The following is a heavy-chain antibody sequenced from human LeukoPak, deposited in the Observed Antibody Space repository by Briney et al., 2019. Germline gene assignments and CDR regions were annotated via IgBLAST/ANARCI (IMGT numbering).Heavy chain of an antibody. J-gene: IGHJ5*02. CDR3: ARDGGGIVVVPAAIIYNNWFDP. V-gene: IGHV1-2*02. CDR2: SNPNSGGT. Sequence: SVTVSFMASGYTFTGYYMHWVRPAPGQGLEWMGWSNPNSGGTNYAQKFQGRVTMTRDTSISTAYMELSRLRSDDTAVYYCARDGGGIVVVPAAIIYNNWFDPWGQGTLVTVSS. D-gene: IGHD2-2*01. CDR1: GYTFTGYY.